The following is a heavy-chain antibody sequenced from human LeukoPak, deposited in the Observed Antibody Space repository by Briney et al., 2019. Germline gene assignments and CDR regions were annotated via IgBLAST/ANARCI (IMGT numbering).Heavy chain of an antibody. CDR3: ARDHYSGWYVTRYFDL. D-gene: IGHD6-19*01. Sequence: SVKVSCKASGGTFSSYAISWVRQAPGQGLEWMGGIIPIFGTANYAQKFQGRVTITADESTSTAYMELSSLRSEDTAVYYCARDHYSGWYVTRYFDLWGRGTLVTVSS. CDR2: IIPIFGTA. J-gene: IGHJ2*01. CDR1: GGTFSSYA. V-gene: IGHV1-69*13.